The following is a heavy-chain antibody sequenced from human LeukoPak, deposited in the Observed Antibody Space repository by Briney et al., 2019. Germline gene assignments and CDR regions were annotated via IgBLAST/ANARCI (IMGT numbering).Heavy chain of an antibody. CDR3: ARSGDEDTAMSIDY. Sequence: SVKVSCKASGGTFSSYAISWVRHAPGQGLELMGRIIPIRGIANYAQKFQGRVTITADKSTSTAYMELSSLRSEDTAVYYCARSGDEDTAMSIDYWGQGTLVTVSS. D-gene: IGHD5-18*01. J-gene: IGHJ4*02. CDR2: IIPIRGIA. CDR1: GGTFSSYA. V-gene: IGHV1-69*04.